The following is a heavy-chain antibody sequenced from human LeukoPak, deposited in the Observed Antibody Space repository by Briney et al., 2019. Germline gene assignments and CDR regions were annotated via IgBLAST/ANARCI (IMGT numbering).Heavy chain of an antibody. D-gene: IGHD5-24*01. V-gene: IGHV3-7*01. CDR2: IKHDGSEK. CDR3: ARDGSRDGYAGFDY. CDR1: GFTFSSYW. J-gene: IGHJ4*02. Sequence: GGSLRLSCAASGFTFSSYWMNWVRQAPGKGLEWVANIKHDGSEKYYVDSVKGRFTISRDNAKNSLYLQMNSLRAEDTAVYYCARDGSRDGYAGFDYWGQGTLVTVSS.